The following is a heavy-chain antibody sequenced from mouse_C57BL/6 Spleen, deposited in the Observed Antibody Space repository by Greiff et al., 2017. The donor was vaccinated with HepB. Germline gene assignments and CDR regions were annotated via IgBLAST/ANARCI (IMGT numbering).Heavy chain of an antibody. Sequence: VQLQQSGPELVKPGASVKISCKASGYTFTDYYMNWVKQSHGKSLEWIGDINPNNGGTSYNQKFKGKATLTVDKSSSTAYMELRSLTSEDSAVYYCARAGAYYYGSSLYAMDYWGQGTSVTVSS. J-gene: IGHJ4*01. D-gene: IGHD1-1*01. CDR1: GYTFTDYY. CDR2: INPNNGGT. V-gene: IGHV1-26*01. CDR3: ARAGAYYYGSSLYAMDY.